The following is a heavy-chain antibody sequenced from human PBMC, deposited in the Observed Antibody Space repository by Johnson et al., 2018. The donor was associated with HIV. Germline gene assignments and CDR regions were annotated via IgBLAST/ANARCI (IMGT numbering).Heavy chain of an antibody. D-gene: IGHD2-15*01. Sequence: ACLKGRFTISRDNAKNSLYLQMNSLRAEDTALYYCARRGGYCSGNICPQGIATPDAFDIWGQGTMVTVSS. V-gene: IGHV3-20*03. CDR3: ARRGGYCSGNICPQGIATPDAFDI. J-gene: IGHJ3*02.